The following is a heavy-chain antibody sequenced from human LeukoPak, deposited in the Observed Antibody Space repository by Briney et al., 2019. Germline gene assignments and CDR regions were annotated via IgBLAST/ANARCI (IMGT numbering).Heavy chain of an antibody. D-gene: IGHD5-24*01. CDR2: ISSSSSTI. CDR1: GFTFSSYS. Sequence: PGGSLRLSCAASGFTFSSYSMNWVRQAPGKGLEWVSYISSSSSTIYYADSVKGRFTISRDNAKNSLYLQMNSLRAEDTAVYYCARDRFLEMALIDYWGQGTLVTVSS. J-gene: IGHJ4*02. CDR3: ARDRFLEMALIDY. V-gene: IGHV3-48*04.